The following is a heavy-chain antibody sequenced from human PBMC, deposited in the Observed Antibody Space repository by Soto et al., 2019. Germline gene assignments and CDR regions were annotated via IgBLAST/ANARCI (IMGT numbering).Heavy chain of an antibody. J-gene: IGHJ5*02. D-gene: IGHD3-3*01. CDR2: ISYDGSNK. Sequence: GGSLRLSCAASGFTFSSYAMHWVRQAPGKGLEWVAVISYDGSNKYYADSVKGRFTISRDNSKNTLYLQMNSLRAEDTAVYYCASCVLRFLEWLPPFDPWGQGTLVTVS. CDR3: ASCVLRFLEWLPPFDP. CDR1: GFTFSSYA. V-gene: IGHV3-30-3*01.